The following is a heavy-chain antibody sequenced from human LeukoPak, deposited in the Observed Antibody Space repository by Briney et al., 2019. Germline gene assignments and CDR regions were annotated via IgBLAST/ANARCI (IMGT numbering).Heavy chain of an antibody. D-gene: IGHD1-1*01. Sequence: GESLKISCKGSGYSFTSYWIGWVRQMPGEGLEWMGIIYPGDSDTRYSPSFQGQVTISADKSISTAYLQWSSLKASDTATYYCARPSIDTTSDAFDIWGQGTMVTVSS. J-gene: IGHJ3*02. CDR1: GYSFTSYW. V-gene: IGHV5-51*01. CDR2: IYPGDSDT. CDR3: ARPSIDTTSDAFDI.